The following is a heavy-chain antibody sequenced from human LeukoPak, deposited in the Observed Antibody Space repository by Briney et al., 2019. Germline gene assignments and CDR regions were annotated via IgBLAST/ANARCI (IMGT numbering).Heavy chain of an antibody. CDR1: GFTFSSYE. CDR3: AAGGDYYYHMDV. CDR2: ISSSGSTI. V-gene: IGHV3-48*03. J-gene: IGHJ6*03. D-gene: IGHD3-10*01. Sequence: PGGSLRLSCAASGFTFSSYEMNWVRQAPGKGLEWVSYISSSGSTIYYADSVKGRFTISRDNAKNSLYLQMNSLRAEDTAVYHCAAGGDYYYHMDVWGKGTTVTVSS.